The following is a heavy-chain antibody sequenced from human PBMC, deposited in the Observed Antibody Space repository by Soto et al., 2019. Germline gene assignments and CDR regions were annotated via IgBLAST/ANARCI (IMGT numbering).Heavy chain of an antibody. CDR2: ISYDGSNK. D-gene: IGHD5-18*01. CDR3: AREWEVEMDTPPYY. CDR1: GFTFSSYA. J-gene: IGHJ4*02. Sequence: QVQLVESGGGVVQPGRSLRLSCAASGFTFSSYAMHWVRQAPGKGLEWVAVISYDGSNKYYADSVKGRFTISRDNSKNTLYLQMNSLRAEDTALYYCAREWEVEMDTPPYYWGQGTLVTVSS. V-gene: IGHV3-30-3*01.